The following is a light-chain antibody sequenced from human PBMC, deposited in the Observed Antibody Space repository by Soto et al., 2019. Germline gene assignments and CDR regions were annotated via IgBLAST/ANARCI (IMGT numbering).Light chain of an antibody. J-gene: IGKJ4*01. V-gene: IGKV3-11*01. CDR3: QQRSDGPST. Sequence: EIVLTQSPATLSLSPGERATLSCRASQSVSRYLAWYQQKPGQAPRLLIYDASNRATGIPARFSGSGSGTDFTLPISSLEPEDFAVYYCQQRSDGPSTFGGGTKVQIK. CDR1: QSVSRY. CDR2: DAS.